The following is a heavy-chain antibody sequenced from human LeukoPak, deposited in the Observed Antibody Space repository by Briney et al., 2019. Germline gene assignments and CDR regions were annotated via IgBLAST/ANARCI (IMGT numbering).Heavy chain of an antibody. Sequence: GGSLRLSCAASGFTFDDYAMHWVRQAPGKGLEWVSGISWNSGSIGYADSVKGRFTISRDNSKNTLYLQMNSLRAEDTAVYYCARSYYDSSGYLNWGQGTLVTVSS. J-gene: IGHJ4*02. CDR2: ISWNSGSI. V-gene: IGHV3-9*01. CDR1: GFTFDDYA. CDR3: ARSYYDSSGYLN. D-gene: IGHD3-22*01.